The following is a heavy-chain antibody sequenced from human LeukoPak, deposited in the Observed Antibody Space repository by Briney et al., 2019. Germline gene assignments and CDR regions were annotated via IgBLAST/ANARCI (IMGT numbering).Heavy chain of an antibody. CDR2: ISSKAYGGTT. V-gene: IGHV3-49*04. J-gene: IGHJ4*02. CDR3: TRSSSWYGGYFDY. D-gene: IGHD6-13*01. Sequence: PGGSLRLSCTASGFTFGDYAMSWVRQAPGKGLEWVGFISSKAYGGTTEYAASVKGRFIITRDDYKSIAYLQMNSLKTEDTAVYYCTRSSSWYGGYFDYWGQGTLVTVSS. CDR1: GFTFGDYA.